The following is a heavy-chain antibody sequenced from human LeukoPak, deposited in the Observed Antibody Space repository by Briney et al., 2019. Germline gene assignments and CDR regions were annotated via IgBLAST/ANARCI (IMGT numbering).Heavy chain of an antibody. CDR1: GYTFTSYG. CDR3: ARDPPGTYCSSTRCYGAGGGFDP. V-gene: IGHV1-18*01. J-gene: IGHJ5*02. Sequence: ASVKVSCKASGYTFTSYGISWVRQAPGQGLEWMGWISAYNGNTNYAQNLQGRVTMTTDTSTSTAYMELRSLRSDDTAVYYCARDPPGTYCSSTRCYGAGGGFDPWGQGTLVTVSS. CDR2: ISAYNGNT. D-gene: IGHD2-2*01.